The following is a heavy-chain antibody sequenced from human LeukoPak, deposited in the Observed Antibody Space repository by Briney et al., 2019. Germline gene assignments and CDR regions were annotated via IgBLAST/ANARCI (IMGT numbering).Heavy chain of an antibody. V-gene: IGHV3-74*01. CDR1: GFTFSSSW. J-gene: IGHJ4*02. D-gene: IGHD1-26*01. Sequence: GGSRRLSCAASGFTFSSSWMHWVRQGPGKGLVWVSRINNDGTTTSYADSVKGRFTISRDNAKNTLYLETNSLRAEDTAVYYCAREVSGSSYFDYWGQGTLVTVSS. CDR2: INNDGTTT. CDR3: AREVSGSSYFDY.